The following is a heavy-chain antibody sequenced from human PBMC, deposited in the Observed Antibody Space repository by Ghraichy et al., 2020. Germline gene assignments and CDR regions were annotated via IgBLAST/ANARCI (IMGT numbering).Heavy chain of an antibody. D-gene: IGHD3-16*02. CDR1: GFSFSTYS. V-gene: IGHV3-48*01. CDR3: ATGGNDYVWGSYRDDY. J-gene: IGHJ4*02. CDR2: ISSTGSVI. Sequence: GSLNISCAASGFSFSTYSVNWLRQAPGKGLEWISYISSTGSVIYYADSVKGRFTISRDNAKNSLHLQMSSLTAGDTAVYYCATGGNDYVWGSYRDDYWGQGTLVTVSS.